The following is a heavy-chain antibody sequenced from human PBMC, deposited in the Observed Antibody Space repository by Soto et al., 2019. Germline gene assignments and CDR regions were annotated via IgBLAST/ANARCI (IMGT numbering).Heavy chain of an antibody. CDR3: ASGGDGNWFDP. CDR1: GGTFSSYT. J-gene: IGHJ5*02. Sequence: QVQLVQSGAEVKKPGSSVKVSCKASGGTFSSYTISWVRQAPGQGLEWMGRIIPILGIANYAQKFQGRVTITADKSTSTAYMELSSLSSEDTAVYYCASGGDGNWFDPWGQGTLVTVSS. V-gene: IGHV1-69*02. D-gene: IGHD2-21*02. CDR2: IIPILGIA.